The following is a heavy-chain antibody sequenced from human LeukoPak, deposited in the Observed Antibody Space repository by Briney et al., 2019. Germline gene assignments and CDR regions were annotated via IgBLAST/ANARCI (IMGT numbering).Heavy chain of an antibody. V-gene: IGHV3-30-3*01. D-gene: IGHD1-26*01. Sequence: PGGSLRLSCAASGFTFSTYAMHWVRQAPGKGLEWVAVISYDGSNKYYADSVKGRFTISRDNSKNTLYLQMNSLRAEDTAVYYCARLGELPTNFDYWGQGTLVTVSS. CDR3: ARLGELPTNFDY. CDR2: ISYDGSNK. CDR1: GFTFSTYA. J-gene: IGHJ4*02.